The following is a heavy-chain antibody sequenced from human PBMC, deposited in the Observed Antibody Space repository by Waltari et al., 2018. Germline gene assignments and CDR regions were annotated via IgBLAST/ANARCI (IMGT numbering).Heavy chain of an antibody. Sequence: QVQLQQWGAGLLKPSETLSLTCAVYGGSFSGYYWRCIRQPPGKGLEWIGEINHSGSTNYNPSLKSRVTISVDTSKNQFSLKLSSVTAADTAVYYCARSYGGNWYFDLWGRGTLVTVSS. D-gene: IGHD4-17*01. V-gene: IGHV4-34*01. J-gene: IGHJ2*01. CDR3: ARSYGGNWYFDL. CDR1: GGSFSGYY. CDR2: INHSGST.